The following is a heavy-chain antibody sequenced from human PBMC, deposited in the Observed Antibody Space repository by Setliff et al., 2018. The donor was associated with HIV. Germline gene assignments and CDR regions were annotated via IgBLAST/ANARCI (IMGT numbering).Heavy chain of an antibody. V-gene: IGHV4-38-2*01. Sequence: SETLSLTCAVSGYSISRGYYWGWIRQPPGKGLEWIGNIYHSGSTFYNPSLKSRVTTSVDTSKNQFSLKLRSVTAADTAVYYCARGYGHIVEVIASDAFDIWGQGRMVTVSS. D-gene: IGHD2-21*01. CDR3: ARGYGHIVEVIASDAFDI. CDR2: IYHSGST. CDR1: GYSISRGYY. J-gene: IGHJ3*02.